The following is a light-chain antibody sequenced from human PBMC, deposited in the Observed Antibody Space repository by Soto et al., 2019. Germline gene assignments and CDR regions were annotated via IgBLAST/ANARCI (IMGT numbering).Light chain of an antibody. CDR2: VEGSGSY. CDR3: ETWDSNTHTV. Sequence: QSVLTQSSSASASLGSSVKLTCTLISGHSSYIIAWHQQQPGKAPRYLMKVEGSGSYNKGSGVPDRFSGSSSGADRYLTISNLQFEDEADYYCETWDSNTHTVFGGGTKLTVL. J-gene: IGLJ3*02. V-gene: IGLV4-60*02. CDR1: SGHSSYI.